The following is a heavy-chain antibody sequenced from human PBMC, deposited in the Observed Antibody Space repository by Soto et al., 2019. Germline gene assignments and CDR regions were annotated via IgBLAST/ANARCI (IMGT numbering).Heavy chain of an antibody. CDR1: GGTFSNYA. V-gene: IGHV1-69*01. D-gene: IGHD5-12*01. CDR2: IIPIFGTA. CDR3: ARPVEMATISRSYLFY. Sequence: QVQLVQSGAEVKKPGSSVKVSCKASGGTFSNYAINWVRQAPGQVLEWMGGIIPIFGTANYAQKFQGRVTITADESTSTAYLDLSSLRSEDTAVYYCARPVEMATISRSYLFYWGQGTLVTVSS. J-gene: IGHJ4*02.